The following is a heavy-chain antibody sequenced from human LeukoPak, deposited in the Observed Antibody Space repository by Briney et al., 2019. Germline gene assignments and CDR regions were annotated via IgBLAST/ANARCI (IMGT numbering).Heavy chain of an antibody. J-gene: IGHJ4*02. CDR1: GYSFTSYW. CDR2: IYPGDSDT. CDR3: ARRYCSGGSCYSGFDY. V-gene: IGHV5-51*01. Sequence: GESRKISCKGSGYSFTSYWIGWVRQMPGKGLEWMGNIYPGDSDTRYSPSFQGQVTISADKSISTAYLQWSSLKASDTAMYYCARRYCSGGSCYSGFDYWGQGTLVTVSS. D-gene: IGHD2-15*01.